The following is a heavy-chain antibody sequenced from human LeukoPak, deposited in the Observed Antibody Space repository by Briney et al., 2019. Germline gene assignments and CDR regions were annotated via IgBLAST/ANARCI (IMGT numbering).Heavy chain of an antibody. Sequence: PGRSLRLSCAASGFTFSSSGMHWVRQAPGKGLEWVAVISYDGSNKYYADSVKGRFTFSRDNSKNTLYLQMNSLRAEDTAVYYCAKEYCSNSVCHLLDYWGQGTLVTVSS. V-gene: IGHV3-30*18. CDR3: AKEYCSNSVCHLLDY. J-gene: IGHJ4*02. D-gene: IGHD2-8*01. CDR2: ISYDGSNK. CDR1: GFTFSSSG.